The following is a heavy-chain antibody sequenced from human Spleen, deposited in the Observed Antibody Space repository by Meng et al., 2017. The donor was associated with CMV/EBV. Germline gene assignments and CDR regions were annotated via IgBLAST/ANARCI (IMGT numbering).Heavy chain of an antibody. D-gene: IGHD5-18*01. CDR1: GGSFSGYY. Sequence: SETLSLTCAVYGGSFSGYYWSWIRQPPGKGLEWIGEINHSGSTNYNPSLKSRVTISVDTSKNQFSLKLSSVTAADTAVYYCARGRGYSYGFLYYYYGMDVWGQGTTVTVSS. CDR2: INHSGST. V-gene: IGHV4-34*01. CDR3: ARGRGYSYGFLYYYYGMDV. J-gene: IGHJ6*02.